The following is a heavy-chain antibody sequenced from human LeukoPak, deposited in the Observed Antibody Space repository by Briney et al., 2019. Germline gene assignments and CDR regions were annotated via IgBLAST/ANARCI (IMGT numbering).Heavy chain of an antibody. J-gene: IGHJ5*02. V-gene: IGHV1-8*01. CDR3: ARSYGDYEEAWFDP. CDR2: MNPNSGNT. Sequence: ASVKVSCKASGYTFTSYDINWVRQATGQGLEWMGWMNPNSGNTGYAQEFQGRVTMTRNTSISTAYMELSSLRSEDTAVYYCARSYGDYEEAWFDPWGQGTLVTVSS. D-gene: IGHD4-17*01. CDR1: GYTFTSYD.